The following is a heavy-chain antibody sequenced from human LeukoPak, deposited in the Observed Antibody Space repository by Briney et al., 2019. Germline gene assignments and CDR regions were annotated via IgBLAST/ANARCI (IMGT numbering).Heavy chain of an antibody. CDR3: TRLDCSSTSCYVGY. CDR2: IRSKANSYAT. V-gene: IGHV3-73*01. D-gene: IGHD2-2*01. Sequence: PGGSLRLSCAASGFTFSGSAMHWVRQAPGKGLEWVGRIRSKANSYATAYAASVKGRFTISRDDSKNTAYLQMNSLKTEDTAVYYCTRLDCSSTSCYVGYWGQGTLVTVSS. CDR1: GFTFSGSA. J-gene: IGHJ4*02.